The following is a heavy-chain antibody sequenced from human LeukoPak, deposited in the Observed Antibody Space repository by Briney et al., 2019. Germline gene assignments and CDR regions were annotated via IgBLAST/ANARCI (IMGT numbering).Heavy chain of an antibody. J-gene: IGHJ3*02. CDR2: INHSGST. Sequence: PSETLSLTCAVYGGSFSGYYWSWIRQPPGKGLEWIGEINHSGSTNYNPSLKSRVTISVDTSKNQFSLKLSSVTAADTAVYYCARSGYYDILTGDDAFDIWGQGTMVTVSS. V-gene: IGHV4-34*01. CDR3: ARSGYYDILTGDDAFDI. CDR1: GGSFSGYY. D-gene: IGHD3-9*01.